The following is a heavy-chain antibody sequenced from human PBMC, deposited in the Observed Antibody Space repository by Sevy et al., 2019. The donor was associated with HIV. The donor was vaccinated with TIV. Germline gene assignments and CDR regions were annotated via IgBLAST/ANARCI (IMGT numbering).Heavy chain of an antibody. CDR2: ISGTGNTI. D-gene: IGHD3-22*01. CDR3: VRVPPYYDSNVSDF. V-gene: IGHV3-48*02. CDR1: GFTFSSHS. Sequence: GGSLRLSCAASGFTFSSHSMNWVRQTPGKGLEWISYISGTGNTIYYADSVKGRFTISRDNAKNSLYLQLKSLRDEDTAIYYCVRVPPYYDSNVSDFWGQGSLVTVSS. J-gene: IGHJ4*02.